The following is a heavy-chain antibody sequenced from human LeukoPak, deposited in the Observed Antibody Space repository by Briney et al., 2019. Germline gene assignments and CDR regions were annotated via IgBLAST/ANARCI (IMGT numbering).Heavy chain of an antibody. D-gene: IGHD5-24*01. Sequence: PGGSLRLSCAASGFTFSNYWMSWVRQSPGRGLEWVANIDQDGSTEYYVDSVGGRFTISRDNSKNTLYLQMNSLRAEDTAVYYCASGQVMAFAYWGQGTLVTVSS. CDR3: ASGQVMAFAY. CDR2: IDQDGSTE. CDR1: GFTFSNYW. J-gene: IGHJ4*02. V-gene: IGHV3-7*01.